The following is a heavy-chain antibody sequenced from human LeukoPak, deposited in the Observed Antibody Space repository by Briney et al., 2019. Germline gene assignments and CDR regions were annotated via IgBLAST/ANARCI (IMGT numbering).Heavy chain of an antibody. J-gene: IGHJ4*02. CDR3: AKEELLWFGELSGY. D-gene: IGHD3-10*01. Sequence: GGSLRLSCAASGFTFSSYGMSWVRQAPGKGLEWVSAISGSGGSTYYADSVKGRFTISRDNTKNTLYLQMNSLRAEDTAVYYCAKEELLWFGELSGYWGQGTLVTVSS. CDR2: ISGSGGST. CDR1: GFTFSSYG. V-gene: IGHV3-23*01.